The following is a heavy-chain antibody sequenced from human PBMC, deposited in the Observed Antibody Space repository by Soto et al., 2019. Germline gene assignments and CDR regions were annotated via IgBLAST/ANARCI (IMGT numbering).Heavy chain of an antibody. J-gene: IGHJ5*02. Sequence: SETLSLTCTISGGSISSGAYYWGWIRQHPGKGLEWIGYISHRGTAYYTPSLKSRVSLSVDPSKSQFSLNVTSLTAADTVVYYCARVSATGTRWFDPWGPGTLVTVS. CDR1: GGSISSGAYY. D-gene: IGHD6-13*01. V-gene: IGHV4-31*03. CDR2: ISHRGTA. CDR3: ARVSATGTRWFDP.